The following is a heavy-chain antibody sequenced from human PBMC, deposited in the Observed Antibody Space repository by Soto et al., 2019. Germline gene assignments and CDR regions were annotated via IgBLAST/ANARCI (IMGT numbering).Heavy chain of an antibody. CDR1: GFTFNNYA. CDR2: VWYDGSNA. CDR3: AGEGPGSGYYGAYCFYV. D-gene: IGHD4-17*01. J-gene: IGHJ3*01. Sequence: QVQLVESGGGVVQPGRSLRLSCAASGFTFNNYALSWVRQAPGKGLEWVAVVWYDGSNAFHADSVKGRFTISRDDSKNPLDLRMNSLRAEGKACLFRAGEGPGSGYYGAYCFYVWGQGTMVTVSS. V-gene: IGHV3-33*01.